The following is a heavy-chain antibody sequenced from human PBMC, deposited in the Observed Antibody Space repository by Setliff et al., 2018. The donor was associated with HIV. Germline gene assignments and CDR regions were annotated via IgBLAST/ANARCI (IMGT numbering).Heavy chain of an antibody. CDR1: GFTFRNYN. V-gene: IGHV3-21*01. J-gene: IGHJ6*02. D-gene: IGHD3-10*01. CDR3: ARDYLYYNMYNGSPVYGMDV. Sequence: NPGGSLRLSCAASGFTFRNYNFNWVRQAPGRGLEWVSSISIGSGAAIYYAESVQGRFTVSRDNSKNSLYLQMNSLRVEDTAVYYCARDYLYYNMYNGSPVYGMDVWGQGTTVTVS. CDR2: ISIGSGAAI.